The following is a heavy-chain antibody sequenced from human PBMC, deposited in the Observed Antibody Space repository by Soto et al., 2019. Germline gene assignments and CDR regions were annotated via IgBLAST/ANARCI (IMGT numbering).Heavy chain of an antibody. CDR2: IYSGGYT. CDR3: ASDTGGGCY. V-gene: IGHV3-53*01. J-gene: IGHJ4*02. D-gene: IGHD5-18*01. Sequence: EVQLVESGGGLIQPGGSLRLSCAVSGFTVSNNYMSWVRQAPGKGLEGVSVIYSGGYTAYGDSVKGRFTISRDNSKNTLYLQRHPRMAASTAVNFRASDTGGGCYWCQGTLVTVSS. CDR1: GFTVSNNY.